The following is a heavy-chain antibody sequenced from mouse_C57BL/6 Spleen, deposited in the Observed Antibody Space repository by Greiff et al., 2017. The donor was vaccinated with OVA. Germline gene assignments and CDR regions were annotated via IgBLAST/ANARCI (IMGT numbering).Heavy chain of an antibody. D-gene: IGHD1-1*01. CDR1: GYTFTSYW. J-gene: IGHJ3*01. Sequence: QVQLQQPGAELVMPGASVKLSCKASGYTFTSYWMHWVKQRPGQGLEWIGEIDPSDSYTNYNQKFKGKSTLTVDKSSSTAYMQLSSLTSEDSAVYYCARGDYYGSSLWFAYWGQGTLVTVSA. V-gene: IGHV1-69*01. CDR2: IDPSDSYT. CDR3: ARGDYYGSSLWFAY.